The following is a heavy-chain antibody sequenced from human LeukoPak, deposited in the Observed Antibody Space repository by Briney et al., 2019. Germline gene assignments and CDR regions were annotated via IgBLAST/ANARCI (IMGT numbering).Heavy chain of an antibody. V-gene: IGHV3-7*01. CDR3: ARVEYDFWSGLDPRGAPDY. J-gene: IGHJ4*02. Sequence: GGSLRLSCAASGFTFSSYWMSWVRRAPGKGLEWVANIKQDGSEKYYLDSVKGRFTISRDNAKNSLYLQMNSLRAEDTAVYYCARVEYDFWSGLDPRGAPDYWGQGTLVTVSS. D-gene: IGHD3-3*01. CDR2: IKQDGSEK. CDR1: GFTFSSYW.